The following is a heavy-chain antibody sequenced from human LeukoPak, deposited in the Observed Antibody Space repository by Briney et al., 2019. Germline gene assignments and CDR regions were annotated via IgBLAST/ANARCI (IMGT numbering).Heavy chain of an antibody. CDR2: INDDGSFR. CDR3: ARVSGPGMNEYYHL. D-gene: IGHD3-10*01. Sequence: GGSLRPSCAASGITFSGAWRHWVRQAPGKGLVWVSRINDDGSFRRYANSVKGRFTISRDNAKNTLFLQMDSLRAEDTAVYYCARVSGPGMNEYYHLWGQGTLVTVSS. V-gene: IGHV3-74*01. CDR1: GITFSGAW. J-gene: IGHJ1*01.